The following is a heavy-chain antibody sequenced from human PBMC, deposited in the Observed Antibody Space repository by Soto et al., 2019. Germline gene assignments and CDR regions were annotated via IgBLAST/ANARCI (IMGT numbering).Heavy chain of an antibody. CDR1: GYTFTSYY. V-gene: IGHV1-46*01. J-gene: IGHJ6*02. Sequence: EASVKVSCKASGYTFTSYYMHWVRQAPGQGLEWMGIINPSGGSTSYAQKFQGRVTMTTDTSTSTAYMELRSLRSDDTAVYYCARKKYGVTTYYYYYGMDVWGQGTTVTVSS. CDR3: ARKKYGVTTYYYYYGMDV. CDR2: INPSGGST. D-gene: IGHD4-17*01.